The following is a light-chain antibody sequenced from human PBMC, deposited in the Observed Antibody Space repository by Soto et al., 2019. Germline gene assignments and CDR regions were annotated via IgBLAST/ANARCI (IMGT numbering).Light chain of an antibody. CDR3: KQYESTPPT. Sequence: DIVMTQSPDSLAVSLGERATINCKSSQSVLYSSNNKNYLAWYQQRPGQPPKLLIYWASTRESGVPDRFSGSGSGTDYTLNFTSMQADDVAVYYCKQYESTPPTFGQGNKLEIK. CDR1: QSVLYSSNNKNY. V-gene: IGKV4-1*01. CDR2: WAS. J-gene: IGKJ2*01.